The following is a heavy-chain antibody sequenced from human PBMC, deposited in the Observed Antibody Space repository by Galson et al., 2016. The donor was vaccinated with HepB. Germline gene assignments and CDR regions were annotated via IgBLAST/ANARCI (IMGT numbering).Heavy chain of an antibody. D-gene: IGHD4-23*01. CDR1: GGTFRDYP. Sequence: SVKVSCKASGGTFRDYPINWVRQAPGQGLEWMGGIIPIFPRPNYAQKFRGRLTITADESTSTVYMELRSLRSEDAAVYFCARSVMTSLLTPPDPLDYWGRGTLVTVSS. V-gene: IGHV1-69*13. CDR3: ARSVMTSLLTPPDPLDY. CDR2: IIPIFPRP. J-gene: IGHJ4*02.